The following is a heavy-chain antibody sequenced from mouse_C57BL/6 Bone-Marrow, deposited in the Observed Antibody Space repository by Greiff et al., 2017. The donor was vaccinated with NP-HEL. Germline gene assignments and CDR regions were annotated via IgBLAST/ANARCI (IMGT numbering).Heavy chain of an antibody. CDR1: GYTFTSYG. Sequence: VQLQQSGAELARPGASVKLSCKASGYTFTSYGISWVKQRTGQGLEWIGEIYPRSGNTYYNEKFKGKATLTADKSSSTAYMELRSLTSEDSAVYFCARTYCGSRVLYAMGYWGQGTSVTVSS. V-gene: IGHV1-81*01. D-gene: IGHD1-1*01. CDR2: IYPRSGNT. J-gene: IGHJ4*01. CDR3: ARTYCGSRVLYAMGY.